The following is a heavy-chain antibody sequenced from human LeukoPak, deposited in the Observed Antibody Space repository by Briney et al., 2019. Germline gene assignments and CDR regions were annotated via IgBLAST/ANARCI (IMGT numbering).Heavy chain of an antibody. CDR1: GFTFSSYA. D-gene: IGHD2-2*01. CDR3: ASARVQYQLLSPSDY. CDR2: ISGSGGST. J-gene: IGHJ4*02. V-gene: IGHV3-23*01. Sequence: GGSLRLSCAASGFTFSSYAMHWVRQAPGKGLEWVSGISGSGGSTYYADSVKGRFTISRDNSKNTPYLQMNSLRAEDTAVYYCASARVQYQLLSPSDYWGQGTLVTVSS.